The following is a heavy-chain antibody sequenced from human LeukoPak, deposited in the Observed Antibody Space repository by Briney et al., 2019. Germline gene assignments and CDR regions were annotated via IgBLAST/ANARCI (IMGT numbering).Heavy chain of an antibody. D-gene: IGHD2-15*01. V-gene: IGHV3-21*01. J-gene: IGHJ3*02. Sequence: GESLRLSCAASGFTFNSYSMNWVRQAPGKGLEWVSSISSSSSYIYYADSVKGRFTISRDNAKNSLYLQMNSLRAEDTAVYYCARDRIYCSGGSCYPGDAFDIWGQGTMVTVSS. CDR3: ARDRIYCSGGSCYPGDAFDI. CDR1: GFTFNSYS. CDR2: ISSSSSYI.